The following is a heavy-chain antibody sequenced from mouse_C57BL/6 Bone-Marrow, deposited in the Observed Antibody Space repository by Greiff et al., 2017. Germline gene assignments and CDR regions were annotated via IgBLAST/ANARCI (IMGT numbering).Heavy chain of an antibody. CDR1: GYTFTSYW. V-gene: IGHV1-72*01. D-gene: IGHD2-1*01. J-gene: IGHJ1*03. CDR3: ARSSCGNEWYVDV. Sequence: QVQLKQSGAELVKPGASVKLSCKASGYTFTSYWMHWVKQRPGRGLEWIGRIDPTSGGTKYNEKFKGKATLTVDKPSSTAYMQLSSLTSEDSAVYYCARSSCGNEWYVDVWGTGTTVTVSS. CDR2: IDPTSGGT.